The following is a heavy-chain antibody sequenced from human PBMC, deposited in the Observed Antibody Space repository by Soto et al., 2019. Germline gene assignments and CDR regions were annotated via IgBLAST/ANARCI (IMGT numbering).Heavy chain of an antibody. CDR1: GYSITAGGYY. D-gene: IGHD6-19*01. CDR2: LYSSGSI. J-gene: IGHJ5*02. V-gene: IGHV4-31*03. CDR3: ARMYSSGSGWFHP. Sequence: SETLSLTCFVSGYSITAGGYYWSWIRHHPGKGLEWIGSLYSSGSIIYNPSLRSRVSISGDTSSNQFSMSLTSVTAADTARYYCARMYSSGSGWFHPWGQGTLVTVSS.